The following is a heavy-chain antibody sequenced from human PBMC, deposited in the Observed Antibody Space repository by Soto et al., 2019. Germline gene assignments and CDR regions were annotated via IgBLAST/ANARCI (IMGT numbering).Heavy chain of an antibody. CDR3: ERGQSTYCFDP. V-gene: IGHV4-34*01. Sequence: SETLSLTCAVYGGSFSGYYWSWIRQPPGKGLEWIGEINHSGSTNYNPSLKSRVTISVDTSKNQFSLKLSSVTAADTAVYYCERGQSTYCFDPWGQGTLVTVSS. D-gene: IGHD2-2*01. CDR1: GGSFSGYY. J-gene: IGHJ5*02. CDR2: INHSGST.